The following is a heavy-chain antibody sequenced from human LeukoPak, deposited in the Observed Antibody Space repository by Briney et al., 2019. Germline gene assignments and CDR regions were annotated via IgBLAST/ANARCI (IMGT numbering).Heavy chain of an antibody. CDR1: GGSISSYY. D-gene: IGHD4-11*01. Sequence: SETLSLTCTVSGGSISSYYWSWIRQPPGKGLEWIGYIYYSGSTNYNPSLKSRVTISVDTSKNQFSLKLSSVTAADTAVYYCARSELNDYMIYWGRGRPVTVSS. CDR2: IYYSGST. CDR3: ARSELNDYMIY. J-gene: IGHJ4*01. V-gene: IGHV4-59*01.